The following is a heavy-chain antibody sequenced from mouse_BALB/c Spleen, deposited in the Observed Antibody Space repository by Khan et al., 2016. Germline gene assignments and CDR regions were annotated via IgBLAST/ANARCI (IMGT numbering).Heavy chain of an antibody. J-gene: IGHJ4*01. CDR3: ARAWYSMYY. Sequence: QVPLQQSGAELMKPGASVKISCKATGYTFSNYWIEWVKQRPGHGLEWIGEILPGRDRTNYNEKFKGKDTLTADTSSNTAYMQLISLPSEDTAVYYCARAWYSMYYWGQGPSVTVSS. V-gene: IGHV1-9*01. CDR1: GYTFSNYW. CDR2: ILPGRDRT.